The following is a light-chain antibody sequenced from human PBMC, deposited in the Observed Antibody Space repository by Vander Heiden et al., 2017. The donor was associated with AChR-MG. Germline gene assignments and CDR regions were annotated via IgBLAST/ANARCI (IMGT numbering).Light chain of an antibody. V-gene: IGLV1-40*01. CDR2: GNS. CDR1: SSNSGAGYD. CDR3: QSYDSSLSGFWV. Sequence: QSVLTPPPSVSGAPGQRVTISCTGSSSNSGAGYDVHWYQQLPGTAPKLLIYGNSNRPSGVPDRFSGSKSGTSASLAITGLQTEDEADYYCQSYDSSLSGFWVFGGGTKLTVL. J-gene: IGLJ3*02.